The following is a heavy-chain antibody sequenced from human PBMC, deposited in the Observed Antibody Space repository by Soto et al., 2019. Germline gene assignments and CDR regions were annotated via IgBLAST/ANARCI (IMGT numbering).Heavy chain of an antibody. Sequence: QVHLVESGGGVVQPGRSLRLSCAASGFIFSSYGIHWVRQAPGKGLEWVTVISYDGNNKYYVDSVKGRFTISRDNSKNTLSLHMNSLRAEETAVYFCAKDMRPRDEHSSWSTAAYYYGTDVWGQGTTVTVSS. CDR2: ISYDGNNK. CDR1: GFIFSSYG. J-gene: IGHJ6*02. V-gene: IGHV3-30*18. CDR3: AKDMRPRDEHSSWSTAAYYYGTDV. D-gene: IGHD6-6*01.